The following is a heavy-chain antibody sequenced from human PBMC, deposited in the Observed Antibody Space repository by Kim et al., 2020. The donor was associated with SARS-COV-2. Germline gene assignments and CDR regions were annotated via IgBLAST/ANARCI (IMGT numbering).Heavy chain of an antibody. Sequence: GGSLRLSCAASGFTFSSYAMSWVRQAPGKGLEWVSAISGSGGSTYYADSVKGRFTISRDNSKNTLYLQMNSLRAEDTAVYYCAKDGDYDYIWGSYRYTRSGYWGQGTLVTVSS. D-gene: IGHD3-16*02. CDR3: AKDGDYDYIWGSYRYTRSGY. V-gene: IGHV3-23*01. CDR2: ISGSGGST. CDR1: GFTFSSYA. J-gene: IGHJ4*02.